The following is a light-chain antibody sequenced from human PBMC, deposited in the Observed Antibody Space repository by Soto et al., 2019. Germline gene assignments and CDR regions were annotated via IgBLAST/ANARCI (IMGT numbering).Light chain of an antibody. J-gene: IGKJ4*01. CDR3: QQRSNWPPLLT. CDR2: DAS. CDR1: QSVGSY. V-gene: IGKV3-11*01. Sequence: ETVLTQSPATLPLSPGERATLSCRASQSVGSYLAWYQQKPGQAPRLLIYDASTRATGIPARFSGSGSGTDFTLTISSLETEDFAVYYCQQRSNWPPLLTFGGGTKVEIK.